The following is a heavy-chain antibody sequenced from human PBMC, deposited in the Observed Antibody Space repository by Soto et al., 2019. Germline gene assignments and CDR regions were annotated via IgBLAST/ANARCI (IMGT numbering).Heavy chain of an antibody. Sequence: GGSLRLSCAASGFTFSGSAMHWVRQASGKGLEWVGRIRSKANSYATAHAASVKGRFTISRDDSKNTAYLQMNSLKTEDTAVYYCTSQATGYYYGMDVWGQGTTVTVSS. CDR2: IRSKANSYAT. CDR1: GFTFSGSA. J-gene: IGHJ6*02. V-gene: IGHV3-73*01. CDR3: TSQATGYYYGMDV.